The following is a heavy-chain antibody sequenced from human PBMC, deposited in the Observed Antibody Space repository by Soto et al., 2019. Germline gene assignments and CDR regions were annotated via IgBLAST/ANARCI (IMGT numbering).Heavy chain of an antibody. Sequence: EVQLVESGGGLVQPGRSLRLSCAASGFTFDDYAMHWVRQAPGKGLEWVSGISWNSGSIGYADSVKGRFTISRDNAKNSLYLQMNSLRAEDTALYYCAKTRGMVTPSSFDYWGQGTLVTVSS. V-gene: IGHV3-9*01. D-gene: IGHD2-21*02. J-gene: IGHJ4*02. CDR2: ISWNSGSI. CDR3: AKTRGMVTPSSFDY. CDR1: GFTFDDYA.